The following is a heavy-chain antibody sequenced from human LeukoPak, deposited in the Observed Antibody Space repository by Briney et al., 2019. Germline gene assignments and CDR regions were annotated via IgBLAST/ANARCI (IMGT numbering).Heavy chain of an antibody. V-gene: IGHV4-4*09. CDR2: IYDSGIT. D-gene: IGHD2-15*01. J-gene: IGHJ1*01. Sequence: SETLSLTCSVSGDSVSSGYCSWIWQPPGKGLEWIGYIYDSGITDYNSSLKSRLTISVDTSNNQFSLNLRSVTAADTPVYYCAGRGHRYSRDWGQGILVTVSS. CDR3: AGRGHRYSRD. CDR1: GDSVSSGY.